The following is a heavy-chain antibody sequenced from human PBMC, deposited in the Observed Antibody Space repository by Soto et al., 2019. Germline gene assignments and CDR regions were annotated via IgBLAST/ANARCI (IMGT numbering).Heavy chain of an antibody. D-gene: IGHD2-15*01. J-gene: IGHJ1*01. V-gene: IGHV3-23*01. CDR2: ISGSGGST. CDR3: AKDDAATRDPYFQH. Sequence: EVQLLEAGGGLVQPGGSLRLDCAASGFTFSSYAMSWVRQAPGKGLEWVSAISGSGGSTYYADSVKGRFTISRDNSKNTLYLQMNSLRAEDTDVYYCAKDDAATRDPYFQHWGQGTLVTVSS. CDR1: GFTFSSYA.